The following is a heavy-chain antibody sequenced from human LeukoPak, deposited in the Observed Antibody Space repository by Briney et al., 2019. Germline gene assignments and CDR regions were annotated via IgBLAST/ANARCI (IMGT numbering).Heavy chain of an antibody. CDR3: ARVPETDYGDAFDI. CDR1: GFTFSSYW. Sequence: GGSLRLSCAASGFTFSSYWMHWVRQAPGKGLEWVAVISYDGSNKYYADSVKGRFTISRDNSKNTLYLQMNSLRAEDTAVYYCARVPETDYGDAFDIWGQGTMVTVSS. D-gene: IGHD4-17*01. J-gene: IGHJ3*02. V-gene: IGHV3-30*03. CDR2: ISYDGSNK.